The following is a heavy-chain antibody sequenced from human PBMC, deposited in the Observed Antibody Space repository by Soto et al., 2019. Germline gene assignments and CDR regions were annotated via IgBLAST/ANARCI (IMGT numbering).Heavy chain of an antibody. D-gene: IGHD2-21*01. CDR1: GGGNLRDYR. CDR2: IIPKLGSA. V-gene: IGHV1-69*01. Sequence: QVQLVQSGAEVKEPGSSVKVSCKASGGGNLRDYRTTWVRRAPGQGLEWMGGIIPKLGSANYAQNFQGRGTVTADESTNTVYMALRSLGSDDTAVYYCARGGDGYNFGPVYWGQGTPVTVSS. J-gene: IGHJ4*02. CDR3: ARGGDGYNFGPVY.